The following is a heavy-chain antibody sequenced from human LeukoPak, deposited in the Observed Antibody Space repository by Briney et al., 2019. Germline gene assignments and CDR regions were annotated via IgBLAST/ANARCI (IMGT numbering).Heavy chain of an antibody. CDR2: IIPIFGTA. V-gene: IGHV1-69*13. CDR3: ARSTRRSSSWYNWFDP. Sequence: SVKVSCTASGGTFSSYAISWVRQAPGQGLEWMGGIIPIFGTANYAQKFQGRVTITADESTSTAYMELSSLRSEDTAVYYCARSTRRSSSWYNWFDPWGQGTLVTVSS. CDR1: GGTFSSYA. J-gene: IGHJ5*02. D-gene: IGHD6-13*01.